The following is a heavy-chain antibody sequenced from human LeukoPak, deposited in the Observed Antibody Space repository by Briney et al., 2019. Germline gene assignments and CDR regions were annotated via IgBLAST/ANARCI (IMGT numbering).Heavy chain of an antibody. J-gene: IGHJ4*02. Sequence: SETRSLTCTVSGGSISSYYWSWIRQPPGKGLEWIGYIYYSGTTNYNPSLRSRVTISVDTSKNQFSLKLSSVTAADTAVYYCATGYLGSSSWYTLDYWGQGTLVTVSS. CDR1: GGSISSYY. CDR2: IYYSGTT. CDR3: ATGYLGSSSWYTLDY. D-gene: IGHD6-13*01. V-gene: IGHV4-59*01.